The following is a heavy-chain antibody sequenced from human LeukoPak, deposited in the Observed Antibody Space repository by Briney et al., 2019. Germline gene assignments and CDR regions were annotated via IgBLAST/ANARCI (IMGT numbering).Heavy chain of an antibody. J-gene: IGHJ3*02. Sequence: GGSLRLSCAASGFTFSTYGMHWVRQAPGKGLEWVAFIRFDGSNKYSADSVKGRFTISRDNSKNTLYLQMNSLRAEDTAVYYCAKEIELELYAFDIWGQGTMVTVSS. D-gene: IGHD1-7*01. CDR1: GFTFSTYG. CDR2: IRFDGSNK. CDR3: AKEIELELYAFDI. V-gene: IGHV3-30*02.